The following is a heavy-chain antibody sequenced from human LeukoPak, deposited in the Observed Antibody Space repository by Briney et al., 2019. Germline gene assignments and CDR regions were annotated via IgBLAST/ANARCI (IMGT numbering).Heavy chain of an antibody. Sequence: GASVKVSCKASGGTFSSYAISWVRQAPGQGLEWMGRIIPILGIANYAQKFQGRVTITADKSTSTAYMELSSLRSEDTAVYYCARGVVVAATPLFDPWGQGTLVTVSS. CDR1: GGTFSSYA. CDR2: IIPILGIA. D-gene: IGHD2-15*01. CDR3: ARGVVVAATPLFDP. V-gene: IGHV1-69*04. J-gene: IGHJ5*02.